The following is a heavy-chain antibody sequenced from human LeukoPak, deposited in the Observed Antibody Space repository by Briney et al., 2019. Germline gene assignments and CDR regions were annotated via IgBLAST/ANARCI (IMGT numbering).Heavy chain of an antibody. V-gene: IGHV3-48*03. J-gene: IGHJ6*04. D-gene: IGHD3-10*02. CDR3: AELGITMIGGV. CDR1: GFTFSSYE. CDR2: ISSSGSTI. Sequence: PGGSLRLSCAASGFTFSSYEMNWVRQAPGKGLEWVSYISSSGSTIYYADTVKGRFTISRDNAKNSLYLQMNSLRAEDTAVYYCAELGITMIGGVWGKGTTVTISS.